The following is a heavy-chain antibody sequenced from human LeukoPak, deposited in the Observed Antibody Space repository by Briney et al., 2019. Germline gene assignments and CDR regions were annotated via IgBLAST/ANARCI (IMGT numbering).Heavy chain of an antibody. D-gene: IGHD3-10*01. Sequence: PGGSLRLSCAASGLTVSSYSMNWVRQAPGKGLEWVSYISSSSSTIYYADSVKGRFTISRDNSKNTLYLQMNSLRAEDTAVYYCAKKPVRRFGELLIYYFDYWGQGTLVTVSS. V-gene: IGHV3-48*01. CDR2: ISSSSSTI. J-gene: IGHJ4*02. CDR3: AKKPVRRFGELLIYYFDY. CDR1: GLTVSSYS.